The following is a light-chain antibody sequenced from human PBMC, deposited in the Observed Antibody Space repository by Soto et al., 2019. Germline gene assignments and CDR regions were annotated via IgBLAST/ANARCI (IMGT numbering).Light chain of an antibody. CDR1: SSNIGNNA. CDR2: YDD. J-gene: IGLJ3*02. V-gene: IGLV1-36*01. Sequence: QSVLTQPPSVSEAPRQRVTISCSGSSSNIGNNAVNWYQQLPGKAPKLLIYYDDLLPSGVSDRFSGSKSGTSASLAIRGLQSEDEADYYCAARDDSLNGWAFGGGTKQTVL. CDR3: AARDDSLNGWA.